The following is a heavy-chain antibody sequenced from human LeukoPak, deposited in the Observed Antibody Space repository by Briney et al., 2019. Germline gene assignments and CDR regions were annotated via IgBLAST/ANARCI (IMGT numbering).Heavy chain of an antibody. Sequence: PSETLSLTCTVSGGSISSFYWSWIRQPPGKGLEWIGYIYHSGSAKYNPSLKSRVTISVDTSKNQFSLKLSSVTAADMAVYYCARQPVEMSTIAAIDYWGQGTLVTVSS. CDR2: IYHSGSA. V-gene: IGHV4-59*01. CDR3: ARQPVEMSTIAAIDY. D-gene: IGHD5-24*01. CDR1: GGSISSFY. J-gene: IGHJ4*02.